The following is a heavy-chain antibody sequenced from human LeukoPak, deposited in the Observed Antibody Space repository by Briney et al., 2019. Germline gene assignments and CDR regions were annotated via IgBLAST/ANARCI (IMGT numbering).Heavy chain of an antibody. J-gene: IGHJ4*02. CDR1: GYSFTTYW. CDR2: IYPGDSDT. Sequence: GESLKISCRGSGYSFTTYWIGWVRQMPGKGLEWMGIIYPGDSDTRYTPSFQGQVTMSADKSISTAYLQWSSLKASDTAMYYCARRKGDGYNSPSDYWGQGTLVTVSS. D-gene: IGHD5-24*01. V-gene: IGHV5-51*01. CDR3: ARRKGDGYNSPSDY.